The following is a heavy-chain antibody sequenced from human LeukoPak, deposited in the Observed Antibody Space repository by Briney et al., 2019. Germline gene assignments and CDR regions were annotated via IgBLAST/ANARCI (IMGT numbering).Heavy chain of an antibody. V-gene: IGHV1-2*02. D-gene: IGHD2-8*01. CDR3: ARTPYCSNGICYGMNAIDY. CDR2: INPNSGGT. CDR1: GYTFADYY. J-gene: IGHJ4*02. Sequence: ASVKVSCKASGYTFADYYLHWVRQAPGQGLEWMGWINPNSGGTKYAQKFQGRVTMTRDTSISTAYMELSRLRSDDTAVYYCARTPYCSNGICYGMNAIDYWGQGTLVTVSS.